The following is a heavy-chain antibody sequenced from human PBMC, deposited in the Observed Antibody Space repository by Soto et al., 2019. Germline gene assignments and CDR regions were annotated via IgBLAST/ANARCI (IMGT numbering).Heavy chain of an antibody. D-gene: IGHD3-3*01. V-gene: IGHV4-30-2*01. CDR3: ARGGYDFWSGYYSPIFDY. CDR2: IYHSGST. CDR1: GGSISSGGYS. Sequence: SETLSLTCTVSGGSISSGGYSWSWIRQPPGKGLEWIGYIYHSGSTYYNPSLKSRVAISVDRSKNQFSLKLSSVTAADTAVYYCARGGYDFWSGYYSPIFDYWGQGTLVTVSS. J-gene: IGHJ4*02.